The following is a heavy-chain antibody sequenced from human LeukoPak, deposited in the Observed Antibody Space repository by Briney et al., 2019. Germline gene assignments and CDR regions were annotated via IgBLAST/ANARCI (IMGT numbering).Heavy chain of an antibody. CDR1: GFTNFDEYG. V-gene: IGHV3-49*03. J-gene: IGHJ6*03. D-gene: IGHD6-19*01. Sequence: GGSLRLSCRGSGFTNFDEYGMTWFRQTPGKGLQWVAFIRGKAHDGTTEYAASVKGRFTISRDDSENIAYLLMNSLKTEDTGIYYCTSTAGVAGTSYYYYMDVWGKGTTVTISS. CDR3: TSTAGVAGTSYYYYMDV. CDR2: IRGKAHDGTT.